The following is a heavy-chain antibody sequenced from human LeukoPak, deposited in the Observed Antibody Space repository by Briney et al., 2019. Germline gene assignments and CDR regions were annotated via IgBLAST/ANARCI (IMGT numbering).Heavy chain of an antibody. V-gene: IGHV1-69*06. J-gene: IGHJ4*02. CDR2: IIPIFGTA. D-gene: IGHD6-13*01. CDR3: ARSEGYSSSWSYD. CDR1: GGTFSSYA. Sequence: SVKVSCKASGGTFSSYAISWVRQAPGQGIEWMGGIIPIFGTANYAQKFQGRVTITADKSTSTAYMELSSLRSEDTAVYYCARSEGYSSSWSYDWGRGTLVTVSS.